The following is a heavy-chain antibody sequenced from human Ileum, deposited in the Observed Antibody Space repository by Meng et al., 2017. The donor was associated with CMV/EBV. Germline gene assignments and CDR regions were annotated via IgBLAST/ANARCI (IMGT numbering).Heavy chain of an antibody. V-gene: IGHV3-64*01. Sequence: EVHHAASGGVLVSLGGSRTLLWVASCFTFRICPMHWFRQAPGKGLEFVSAISHDGVSTYYGTSVKGRFTTSRDNSKNTLYLQMGSLRPEDMAVYYCGRGGSSPRLVDFWGQGTLVTVSS. D-gene: IGHD6-6*01. CDR1: CFTFRICP. CDR2: ISHDGVST. J-gene: IGHJ4*02. CDR3: GRGGSSPRLVDF.